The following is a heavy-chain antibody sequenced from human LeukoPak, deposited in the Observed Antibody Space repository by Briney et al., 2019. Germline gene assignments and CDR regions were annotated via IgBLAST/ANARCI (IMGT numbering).Heavy chain of an antibody. V-gene: IGHV3-7*01. Sequence: PGGSLRLSCAASGFSFSAYWMSWVRQAPGKGLEWVANITRDGSEKYYVDSMKGRFTISRDNAKNSLYLQINSLRAEDTAVYYCAIEDYDGNPVTPSLDYWGQGTLVTVSS. D-gene: IGHD4-23*01. CDR3: AIEDYDGNPVTPSLDY. J-gene: IGHJ4*02. CDR1: GFSFSAYW. CDR2: ITRDGSEK.